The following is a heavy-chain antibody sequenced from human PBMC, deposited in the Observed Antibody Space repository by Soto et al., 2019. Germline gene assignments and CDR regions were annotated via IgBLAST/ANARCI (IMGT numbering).Heavy chain of an antibody. CDR1: GGSVSIGTYY. J-gene: IGHJ4*02. V-gene: IGHV4-61*03. D-gene: IGHD2-15*01. CDR2: IHYSGST. CDR3: TRGSDAYKNGY. Sequence: QVQLQESGPGLVKPSETLSLTCTVPGGSVSIGTYYWSWIRQPPGKGLEWIGFIHYSGSTNYNPSLEXRFTXSXHTSKNHFSLKLTSVNAADTAVYYCTRGSDAYKNGYWGQGTLVTVSS.